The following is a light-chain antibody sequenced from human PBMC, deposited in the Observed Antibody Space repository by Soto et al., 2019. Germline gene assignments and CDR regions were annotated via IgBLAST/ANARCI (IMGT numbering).Light chain of an antibody. CDR3: QEYNSFS. CDR2: DAS. V-gene: IGKV1-5*01. Sequence: DIQMTQSPSTLSASVGDGVTITCRASQIISNWLAWYQQKPGKAPKLLIYDASTLQSGVPSRFSGTGSGTAFTLTISSLQPDDFATYYCQEYNSFSFGQGTKVEIK. CDR1: QIISNW. J-gene: IGKJ1*01.